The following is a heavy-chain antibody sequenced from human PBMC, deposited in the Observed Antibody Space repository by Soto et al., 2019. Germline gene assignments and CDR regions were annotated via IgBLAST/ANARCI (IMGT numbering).Heavy chain of an antibody. D-gene: IGHD1-26*01. V-gene: IGHV3-30*18. Sequence: QVQLVESGGGVVQPGRSLRLSCAASGFTFSSYGMHWVRQAPGKGLEWVAVISYDGSNKYYADSVKGRFTISRDNSKNTLYLQMNSLRAEDTAVYYCAKDLATTYYYYGMDVWGHGTTVTVSS. CDR2: ISYDGSNK. J-gene: IGHJ6*02. CDR3: AKDLATTYYYYGMDV. CDR1: GFTFSSYG.